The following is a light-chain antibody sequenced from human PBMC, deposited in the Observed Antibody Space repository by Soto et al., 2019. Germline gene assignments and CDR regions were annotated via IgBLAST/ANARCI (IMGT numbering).Light chain of an antibody. Sequence: QSVLTQPASVSGSPGQSITISCTGTSSDVGGYNYVSWYQQYPGKAPKLILSDVSNRPSGVSNRVSGSKSGNTASLTISGLQAEDEADYYCSSYTSSRTLVFGGGTKLTVL. CDR2: DVS. J-gene: IGLJ2*01. V-gene: IGLV2-14*01. CDR3: SSYTSSRTLV. CDR1: SSDVGGYNY.